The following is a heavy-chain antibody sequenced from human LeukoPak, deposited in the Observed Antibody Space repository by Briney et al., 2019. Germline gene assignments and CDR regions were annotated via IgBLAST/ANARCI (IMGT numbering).Heavy chain of an antibody. CDR2: IYPGDSDT. Sequence: NHGESLKISCKGSGYSFTSYWIGWVRQMPGKGLEWMGIIYPGDSDTRYSPSFQGQVTISADKSISTAYLQWSSLKASDTAMYYCARLPSGADYYGSGSYYTPTAYYYYYYGMDVWGQGTTVTVSS. CDR3: ARLPSGADYYGSGSYYTPTAYYYYYYGMDV. D-gene: IGHD3-10*01. V-gene: IGHV5-51*01. J-gene: IGHJ6*02. CDR1: GYSFTSYW.